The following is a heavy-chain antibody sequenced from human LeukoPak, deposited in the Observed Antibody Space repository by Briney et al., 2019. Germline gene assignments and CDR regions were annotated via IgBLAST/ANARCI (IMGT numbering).Heavy chain of an antibody. Sequence: GGSLRLSCAVSGFTFSNFEMNWVRQAPGKGLEWVSYISSSGSTIYYADSVKGRFTISRDNAKNSLYLQMNSLRAEDTAVYYCASFEYGDYESFDYWGQGTLVTVSS. D-gene: IGHD4-17*01. CDR1: GFTFSNFE. CDR2: ISSSGSTI. V-gene: IGHV3-48*03. J-gene: IGHJ4*02. CDR3: ASFEYGDYESFDY.